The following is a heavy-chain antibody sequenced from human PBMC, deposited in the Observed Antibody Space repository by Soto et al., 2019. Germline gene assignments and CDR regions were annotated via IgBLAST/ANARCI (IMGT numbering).Heavy chain of an antibody. CDR1: GGSISSSSYY. Sequence: QLQLQESGPGLVKPSETLSLTCTVSGGSISSSSYYWGWIRQPPGKGLEWIGSIYYSGSTYYNPSLKSRVTISVDTSKNQFSLKLSSVTAADTAVYYCARLDYYDSSGIPNWFDPWGQETLVTVSS. CDR2: IYYSGST. J-gene: IGHJ5*02. D-gene: IGHD3-22*01. V-gene: IGHV4-39*01. CDR3: ARLDYYDSSGIPNWFDP.